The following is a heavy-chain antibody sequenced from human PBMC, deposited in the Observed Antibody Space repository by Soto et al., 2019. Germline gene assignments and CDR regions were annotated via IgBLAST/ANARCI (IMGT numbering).Heavy chain of an antibody. D-gene: IGHD6-19*01. Sequence: QVQLVESGGGVVQPGRSLRLSCAASGFTFSSYAMHWVRQAPGKVLEWVAVISYDGSNKYYADSVKGRFTISRDNSKNTLYLQMNSLRSEDTAVYYCARDGRSSGWYLDYWGQGTLVTVSS. J-gene: IGHJ4*02. CDR2: ISYDGSNK. V-gene: IGHV3-30-3*01. CDR1: GFTFSSYA. CDR3: ARDGRSSGWYLDY.